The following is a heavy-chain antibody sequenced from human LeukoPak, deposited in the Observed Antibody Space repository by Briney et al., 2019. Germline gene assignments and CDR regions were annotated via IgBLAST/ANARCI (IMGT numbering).Heavy chain of an antibody. J-gene: IGHJ4*02. CDR3: ASARMTTVTEFDY. D-gene: IGHD4-17*01. Sequence: SETLSLTCTDSGGSISSYNWSWIRQPPGKGREWSGYIYYSGSTNYNPSLKSRVTISVDTSKNQFYLKLRSVTAADAAVYYCASARMTTVTEFDYWGQGTLVTVSS. CDR2: IYYSGST. CDR1: GGSISSYN. V-gene: IGHV4-59*01.